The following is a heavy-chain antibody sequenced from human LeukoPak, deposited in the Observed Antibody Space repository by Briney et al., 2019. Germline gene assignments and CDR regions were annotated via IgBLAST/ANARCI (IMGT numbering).Heavy chain of an antibody. CDR2: IHIGGST. Sequence: SETLSLTCSISGGSISNYYRTWVRQSPGTGLEWIGYIHIGGSTKYNASVKSRSTISIDTSRTQFSLRLSSVTAADTAVYYCARGRKYTSGYRVTELGSGYSDYWGQGTLVTVSS. V-gene: IGHV4-59*01. D-gene: IGHD3-9*01. CDR1: GGSISNYY. J-gene: IGHJ4*02. CDR3: ARGRKYTSGYRVTELGSGYSDY.